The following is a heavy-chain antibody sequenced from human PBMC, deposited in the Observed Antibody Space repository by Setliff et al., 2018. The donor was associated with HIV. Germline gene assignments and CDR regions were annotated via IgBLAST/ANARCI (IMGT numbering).Heavy chain of an antibody. CDR2: IYTSGST. CDR3: AREWYYGSGSYWASYYYYYYYMDV. Sequence: ASETLSLTCTVSGGSISSYYWSWIRQPAGKGLEWIGRIYTSGSTKYNPSLKSRVTMSVDTSKNQFSLKLSSVTAADTAVYYCAREWYYGSGSYWASYYYYYYYMDVWGKGTTVTVSS. D-gene: IGHD3-10*01. V-gene: IGHV4-4*07. CDR1: GGSISSYY. J-gene: IGHJ6*03.